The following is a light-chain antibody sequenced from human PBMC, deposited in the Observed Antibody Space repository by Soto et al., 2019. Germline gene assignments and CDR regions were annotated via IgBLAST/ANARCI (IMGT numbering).Light chain of an antibody. CDR1: QDITNY. CDR2: DAS. V-gene: IGKV1-33*01. J-gene: IGKJ1*01. Sequence: DIQMTQSPSSLSASVGDRVTITCQASQDITNYLNWYQQKPGKAPKLLIYDASNLEIGVPSRFTGSGSGTDFTFTISSLQPEDIATYYCQQYGDAKWTFGQGTRVEIK. CDR3: QQYGDAKWT.